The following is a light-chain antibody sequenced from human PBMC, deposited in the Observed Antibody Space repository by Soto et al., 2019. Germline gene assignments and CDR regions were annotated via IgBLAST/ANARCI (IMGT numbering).Light chain of an antibody. J-gene: IGKJ1*01. CDR2: GAS. Sequence: EIVLTQSPGTLSVSPGERATLSCRASQSISSNYLAWYQQKPGQAPSLLIYGASSRATGIPDRFSGSGSGTDFTLTISRLEPEDSAIYYCQQDGSWTFGQETKGEIK. CDR1: QSISSNY. CDR3: QQDGSWT. V-gene: IGKV3-20*01.